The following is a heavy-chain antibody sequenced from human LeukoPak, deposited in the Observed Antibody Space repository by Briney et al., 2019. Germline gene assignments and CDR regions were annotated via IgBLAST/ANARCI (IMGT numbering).Heavy chain of an antibody. CDR1: GGSISSYY. Sequence: SETLSLTCTVSGGSISSYYWSWIRRPPGKGLEWIGYIYYSGTTNYNPSLKSRVTISLDTSKNQFSLKLSSVTAADTAVYYCARRPSNTRDWYFDFWGRGTLVTVSS. CDR2: IYYSGTT. V-gene: IGHV4-59*08. J-gene: IGHJ2*01. D-gene: IGHD3-10*01. CDR3: ARRPSNTRDWYFDF.